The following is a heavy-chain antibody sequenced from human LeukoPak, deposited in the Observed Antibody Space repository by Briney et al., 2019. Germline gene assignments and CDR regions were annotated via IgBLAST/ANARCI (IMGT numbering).Heavy chain of an antibody. CDR1: GFTFSSYA. J-gene: IGHJ5*02. CDR3: AKDVSPGTTGWFDP. Sequence: PGGSLRLSCAASGFTFSSYAMSWVRQAPGKGLEWVSSTSRSGTSTFYAHSVRGRFTMSRDNSKNTLYLQMNNLRAEDTAIYYCAKDVSPGTTGWFDPCGQGTLVTVSS. V-gene: IGHV3-23*01. CDR2: TSRSGTST. D-gene: IGHD1-7*01.